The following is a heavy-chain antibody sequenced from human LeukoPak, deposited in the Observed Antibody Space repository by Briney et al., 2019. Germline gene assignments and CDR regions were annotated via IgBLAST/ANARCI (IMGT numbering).Heavy chain of an antibody. CDR1: GFTVSSNY. V-gene: IGHV3-53*01. Sequence: AGGSLRLSCAASGFTVSSNYMSWVRQAPGKGLEWVSVIYSGGSTYYADSVKGRFTISRDNSKNTLYLQMNSLRAEDTAVYYCARALALPPLDYYYGMDVWGQGTTVTVSS. J-gene: IGHJ6*02. CDR3: ARALALPPLDYYYGMDV. CDR2: IYSGGST.